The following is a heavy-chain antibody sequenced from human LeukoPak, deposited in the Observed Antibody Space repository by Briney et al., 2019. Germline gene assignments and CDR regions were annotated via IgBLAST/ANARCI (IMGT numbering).Heavy chain of an antibody. CDR3: ARVHSAYDSSGYHLHY. V-gene: IGHV1-46*01. Sequence: ASVKVSCTASGYTFIRYYMHWVGQAGGQGGEGVGIINPSGGRRSYAQKFRGRVTMTRDTSTSTVYMELSSLRSEDTAVYYCARVHSAYDSSGYHLHYWGQGTLATVSS. CDR2: INPSGGRR. D-gene: IGHD3-22*01. J-gene: IGHJ4*02. CDR1: GYTFIRYY.